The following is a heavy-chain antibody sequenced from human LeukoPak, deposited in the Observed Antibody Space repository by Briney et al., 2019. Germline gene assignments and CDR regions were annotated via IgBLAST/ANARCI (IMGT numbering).Heavy chain of an antibody. CDR1: AYTFTSYA. J-gene: IGHJ5*02. CDR2: ISVYNGNT. CDR3: ARDLAGIVGVTAWFDP. D-gene: IGHD1-26*01. V-gene: IGHV1-18*01. Sequence: TSATVSCTASAYTFTSYAISWMRQAPGQGLEWMGWISVYNGNTNYAQKFQGRVTMTTDTSTNTVYMELRSLRFDDTAVYYCARDLAGIVGVTAWFDPWGQGTLVTVSS.